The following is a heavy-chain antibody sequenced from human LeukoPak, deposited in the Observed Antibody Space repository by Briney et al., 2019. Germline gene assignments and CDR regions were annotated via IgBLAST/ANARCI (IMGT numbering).Heavy chain of an antibody. D-gene: IGHD2-2*01. CDR3: ARAVSYCSSTSCFHFDY. Sequence: PSETLSLTCAVYGGSFSSYYWSWIRQPPGKGLEWIGYIYYSGSTNYNPSLKSRVTISVDTSKNQFSLKLSSVTAADTAVYYCARAVSYCSSTSCFHFDYWGQGTLVTVSS. CDR2: IYYSGST. J-gene: IGHJ4*02. V-gene: IGHV4-59*01. CDR1: GGSFSSYY.